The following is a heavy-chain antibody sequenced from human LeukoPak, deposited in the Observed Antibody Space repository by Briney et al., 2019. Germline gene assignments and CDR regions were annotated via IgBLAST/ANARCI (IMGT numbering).Heavy chain of an antibody. CDR3: AGGIIENPYYFDY. J-gene: IGHJ4*02. CDR1: GFTFSDYY. CDR2: ISSSGSTI. V-gene: IGHV3-11*01. Sequence: NPGGSLRLSCAASGFTFSDYYMSWIRQAPGKGLEWVSYISSSGSTIYYADSVKGRFTISRDNAKNSLYLQMNSLRAEDTAVYYCAGGIIENPYYFDYWGQGTLVTVSS. D-gene: IGHD3-16*01.